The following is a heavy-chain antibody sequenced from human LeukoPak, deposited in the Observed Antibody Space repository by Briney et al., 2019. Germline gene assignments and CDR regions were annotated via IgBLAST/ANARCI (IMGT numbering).Heavy chain of an antibody. CDR3: VKDRDWGAFDI. Sequence: GGSLRLSCKASGFSFSTSSISWVRQAPGKGLEWVSAINDHTPYYTDSVKGRFTVSRDNSQYTVYLQMNSLRVEDTAEYYCVKDRDWGAFDIWGQVTMVTVSS. J-gene: IGHJ3*02. CDR2: INDHTP. V-gene: IGHV3-23*01. D-gene: IGHD7-27*01. CDR1: GFSFSTSS.